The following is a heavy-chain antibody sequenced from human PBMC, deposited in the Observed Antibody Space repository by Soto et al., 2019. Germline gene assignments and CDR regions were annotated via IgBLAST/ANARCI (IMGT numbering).Heavy chain of an antibody. CDR3: AREYSSGPNWFDP. J-gene: IGHJ5*02. CDR2: INSDGSST. Sequence: EVQLVESGGGLVQPGGSLRLSCAASGFTFSGYWMHWVRQVPGKGLVWVSRINSDGSSTTYADSVKGRFTISRDNAKNTLYLQMNSLRAEDTAVYYCAREYSSGPNWFDPWGQGTLVTVSS. V-gene: IGHV3-74*01. CDR1: GFTFSGYW. D-gene: IGHD6-19*01.